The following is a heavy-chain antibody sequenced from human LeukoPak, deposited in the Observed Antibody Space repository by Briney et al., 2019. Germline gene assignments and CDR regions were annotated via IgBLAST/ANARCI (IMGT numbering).Heavy chain of an antibody. D-gene: IGHD3-10*01. CDR3: AREQIWFRDFDY. Sequence: PSETLSLTCAVYGGSFSGYYWSWIRQPPGKGLEWIGEINHSGSTNYNPSLKSRVTISVDTSKNQFSLKLSSVTAADTAVYYCAREQIWFRDFDYWGQGTLVTVSS. CDR1: GGSFSGYY. J-gene: IGHJ4*02. CDR2: INHSGST. V-gene: IGHV4-34*01.